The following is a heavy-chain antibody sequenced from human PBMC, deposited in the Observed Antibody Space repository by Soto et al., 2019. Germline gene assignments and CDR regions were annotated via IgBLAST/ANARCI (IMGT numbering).Heavy chain of an antibody. Sequence: QVQLVQSGAEVKKPGSSVKVSCKASGGTFSSYAISWVRQAPGQGLEWMGGIIPNFGTANYAQKFQGRVTITADESTSTAYMELSSLRSEDTAVYYCAASNLGYCSGGSCYGRFDPWGQGTLVTVSS. CDR3: AASNLGYCSGGSCYGRFDP. J-gene: IGHJ5*02. CDR1: GGTFSSYA. V-gene: IGHV1-69*12. CDR2: IIPNFGTA. D-gene: IGHD2-15*01.